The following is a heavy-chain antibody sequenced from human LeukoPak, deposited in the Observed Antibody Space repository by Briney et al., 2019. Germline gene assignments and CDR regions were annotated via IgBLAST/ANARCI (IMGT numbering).Heavy chain of an antibody. CDR2: IYTSGST. D-gene: IGHD3-10*01. J-gene: IGHJ6*02. Sequence: PSETLSLTCTVSGGSISSYYWSCIRQPAGKGLEWVGRIYTSGSTNYNPSLKSRVTMSVDTSKNQFSLKLSSVTAADTAVYYCASEHGSTYYYYYGMDVWGQGTTVTVSS. CDR1: GGSISSYY. V-gene: IGHV4-4*07. CDR3: ASEHGSTYYYYYGMDV.